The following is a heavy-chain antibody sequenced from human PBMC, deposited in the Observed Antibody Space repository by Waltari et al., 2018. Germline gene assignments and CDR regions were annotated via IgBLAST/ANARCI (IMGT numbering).Heavy chain of an antibody. CDR1: GFTFSSYS. V-gene: IGHV3-21*01. Sequence: EVQLVESGGGLVKPGGSLRLSCAASGFTFSSYSMNWVRQAPGKGLEWVSSISSSSSYIYYADSVKGRFTISRDNAKNSLYLQMNSLRAEDTAVYYCAGGLGYCSSTSCYVLDVWGQGTTVTVSS. J-gene: IGHJ6*02. CDR3: AGGLGYCSSTSCYVLDV. D-gene: IGHD2-2*01. CDR2: ISSSSSYI.